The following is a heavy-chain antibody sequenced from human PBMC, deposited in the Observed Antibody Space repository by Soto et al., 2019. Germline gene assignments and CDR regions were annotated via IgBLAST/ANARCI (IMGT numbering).Heavy chain of an antibody. V-gene: IGHV4-31*03. D-gene: IGHD5-18*01. J-gene: IGHJ4*02. CDR3: ARSGYSYGPNPLLY. Sequence: QVQLQESGPGLVKPSQTLSLTCTVSGGSISSGGYYWSWIRQHPGKGLEWIGYIYYSGSTYYNPSLTSRVTVSVDTSKDLFSLKLSSVTAADTAVYYCARSGYSYGPNPLLYWGQGTLVTVSS. CDR2: IYYSGST. CDR1: GGSISSGGYY.